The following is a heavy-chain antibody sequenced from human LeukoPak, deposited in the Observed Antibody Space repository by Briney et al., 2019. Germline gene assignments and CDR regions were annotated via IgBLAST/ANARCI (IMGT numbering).Heavy chain of an antibody. Sequence: ASVKVSRKASGYTFSDYFMHWVRQAPGQGLEWMGWISPEGGDTHYAQRFQGRVTMTRDTSISAAYMELTSLSSDDTAVYYCARNYGHNSKYFDLWGQGTLVTVSS. CDR2: ISPEGGDT. D-gene: IGHD4-17*01. J-gene: IGHJ4*02. V-gene: IGHV1-2*02. CDR3: ARNYGHNSKYFDL. CDR1: GYTFSDYF.